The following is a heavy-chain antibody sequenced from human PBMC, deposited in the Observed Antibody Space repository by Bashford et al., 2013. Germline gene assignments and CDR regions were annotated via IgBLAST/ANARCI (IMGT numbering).Heavy chain of an antibody. Sequence: YTSWIRQPPGKGLEWIGRIYTSGSTNYNPSLKSRVTMSVDTSKNQFSLKLSSVTAADTAVYYCATVGATGYFDYWGQGTLVTVSS. CDR1: Y. CDR3: ATVGATGYFDY. CDR2: IYTSGST. V-gene: IGHV4-4*07. J-gene: IGHJ4*02. D-gene: IGHD1-26*01.